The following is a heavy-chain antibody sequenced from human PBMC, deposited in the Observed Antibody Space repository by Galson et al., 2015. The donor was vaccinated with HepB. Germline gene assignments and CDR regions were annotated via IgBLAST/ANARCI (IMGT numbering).Heavy chain of an antibody. V-gene: IGHV3-11*01. D-gene: IGHD3-10*01. CDR2: ISSSGSSI. J-gene: IGHJ6*03. CDR3: ARSPGDYYGSGGHYYYYMDV. Sequence: LRLSCAASGFTFSDYYMNWIRQAPGKGLEWVSYISSSGSSIYYADSVKGRFTISRDNAKNSLYLQMNSLRAEDTAVYYCARSPGDYYGSGGHYYYYMDVWGKGTTVTVSS. CDR1: GFTFSDYY.